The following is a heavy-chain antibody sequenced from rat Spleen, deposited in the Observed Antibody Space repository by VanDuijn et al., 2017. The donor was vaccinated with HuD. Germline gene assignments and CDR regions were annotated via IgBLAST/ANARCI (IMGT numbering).Heavy chain of an antibody. CDR1: GFTFSDYY. V-gene: IGHV5-29*01. Sequence: EVQLVESDGGLVQPGRSQKLSCAASGFTFSDYYMAWVRQPPTKGLEWVATISHDGSNTYYRDSLKGRFTISRDNAKNTLYLQMNSLQTDDTGTYYCTREVVGGEDPFDYWGQGVMVTVSS. CDR2: ISHDGSNT. J-gene: IGHJ2*01. CDR3: TREVVGGEDPFDY.